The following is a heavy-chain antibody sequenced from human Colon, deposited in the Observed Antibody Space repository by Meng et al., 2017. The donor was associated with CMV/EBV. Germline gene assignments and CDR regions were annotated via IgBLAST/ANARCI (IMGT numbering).Heavy chain of an antibody. V-gene: IGHV3-15*01. Sequence: GESLKISCAASGFTFSNAWMSWVRQAPGKGLEWVGRIKSKTDGGTTDYAAPGKGRFTISRDDSKDTLYLQMNSLKTEDTAVYYCTTDAVVTYDFWRGLYGAWGQGTLVTVSS. CDR1: GFTFSNAW. CDR3: TTDAVVTYDFWRGLYGA. CDR2: IKSKTDGGTT. J-gene: IGHJ5*02. D-gene: IGHD3-3*01.